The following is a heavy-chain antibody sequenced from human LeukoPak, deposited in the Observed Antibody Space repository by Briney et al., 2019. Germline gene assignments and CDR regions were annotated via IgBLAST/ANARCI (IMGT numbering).Heavy chain of an antibody. CDR2: INHSGST. D-gene: IGHD3-10*01. CDR3: ARGRSGYYYGSGSYYNNYYYYMDV. V-gene: IGHV4-34*01. CDR1: GGSFSGYY. J-gene: IGHJ6*03. Sequence: SETLSLTCAVYGGSFSGYYWSWIRQPPGKGLEWIGEINHSGSTNYNPSLKSRVTISVDTSKNQFSLKLSSVTAADTAVYYCARGRSGYYYGSGSYYNNYYYYMDVWGKGTTVTVPS.